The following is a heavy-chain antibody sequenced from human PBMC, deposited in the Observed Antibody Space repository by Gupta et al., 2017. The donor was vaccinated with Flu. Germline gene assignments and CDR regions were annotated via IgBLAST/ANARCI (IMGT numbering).Heavy chain of an antibody. D-gene: IGHD4-17*01. CDR2: IIPIFGTA. J-gene: IGHJ4*02. Sequence: APGQGLEWMGGIIPIFGTANYAQKFQGRVTITADESTSTAYMELSSLRSEDTAVYYCARDAEGDYDPNYFDYWGQGTLVTVSS. V-gene: IGHV1-69*01. CDR3: ARDAEGDYDPNYFDY.